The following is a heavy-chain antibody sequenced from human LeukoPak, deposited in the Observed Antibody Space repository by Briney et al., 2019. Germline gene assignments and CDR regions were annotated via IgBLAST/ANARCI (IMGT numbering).Heavy chain of an antibody. CDR3: ARDGPLYSGFGVCYFDY. J-gene: IGHJ4*02. Sequence: GGSLTLSCAASGFTVSSNYMSWVRQAPGKGLEWVSVIYSGGSTYYADSVKGRFTISRDNSKNTLYLQMNSLRAEDTAVYCCARDGPLYSGFGVCYFDYWGQGTLVTVSS. CDR1: GFTVSSNY. V-gene: IGHV3-53*01. CDR2: IYSGGST. D-gene: IGHD5-12*01.